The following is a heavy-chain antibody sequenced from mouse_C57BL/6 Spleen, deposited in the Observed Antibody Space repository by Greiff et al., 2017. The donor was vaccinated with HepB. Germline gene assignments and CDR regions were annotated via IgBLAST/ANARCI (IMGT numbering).Heavy chain of an antibody. J-gene: IGHJ2*01. CDR3: ASYYYY. Sequence: QVQLQQSGAELARPGASVKLSCKASGYTFTSYGISWVKQRTGQGLEWIGEIYPRSGNTYYNEKFKGKATLTADKSSSTAYMELRSLTSEDSAVYFCASYYYYGGQGTTLTVSS. V-gene: IGHV1-81*01. D-gene: IGHD1-1*01. CDR1: GYTFTSYG. CDR2: IYPRSGNT.